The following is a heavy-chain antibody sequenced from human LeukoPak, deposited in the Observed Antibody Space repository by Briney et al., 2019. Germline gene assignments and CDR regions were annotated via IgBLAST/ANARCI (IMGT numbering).Heavy chain of an antibody. CDR3: AKDQDWNYEEGYFDY. J-gene: IGHJ4*02. V-gene: IGHV3-48*03. Sequence: GGSLRLSCAASGFTFSSYEMNWVRQAPGKGLEWVSYISSSGSTIYYADSVKGRFTISRDNSKNTLYLQMNSLRAEDTAVYYCAKDQDWNYEEGYFDYWGQGTLVTVSS. CDR2: ISSSGSTI. CDR1: GFTFSSYE. D-gene: IGHD1-7*01.